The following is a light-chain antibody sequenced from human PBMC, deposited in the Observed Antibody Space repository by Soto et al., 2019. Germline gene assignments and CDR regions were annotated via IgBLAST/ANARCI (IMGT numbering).Light chain of an antibody. CDR3: QQANSFPIT. CDR2: GAS. CDR1: QGISTW. V-gene: IGKV1-12*01. J-gene: IGKJ5*01. Sequence: EIQMPQSPSSVSASVGARVTITCRASQGISTWLAWYQQKAGKAPNLLIYGASNLHSGVPSRFSGSGSGTNFTLTISSLQPEEFATYYCQQANSFPITVGQGTRLEIK.